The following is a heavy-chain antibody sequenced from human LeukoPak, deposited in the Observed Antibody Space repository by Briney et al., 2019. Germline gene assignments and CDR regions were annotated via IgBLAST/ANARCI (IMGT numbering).Heavy chain of an antibody. CDR1: GYTLTGYY. Sequence: ASVRVSCKLSGYTLTGYYMHWGPQAPGKGLKWMGWMNANRGDTNYAQKFQGRVTMTRATSISTAFMELTSLRSDDTAVYYCARSLGSGWKDHWGQGTLVTVSS. V-gene: IGHV1-2*02. CDR2: MNANRGDT. CDR3: ARSLGSGWKDH. D-gene: IGHD6-19*01. J-gene: IGHJ4*02.